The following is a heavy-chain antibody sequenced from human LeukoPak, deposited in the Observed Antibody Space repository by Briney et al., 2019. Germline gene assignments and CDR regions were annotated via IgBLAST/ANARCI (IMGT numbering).Heavy chain of an antibody. Sequence: GESLKISCKGSGYSFTSYWIGWVRQMPGKGLEWMGIIYPGDSDTRYSPSFQGQVTISADKSISTAYLQWSSLKASDTAMYYCARAYCSSTSCHYYYYMDVWGKGSTVTVYS. CDR2: IYPGDSDT. CDR1: GYSFTSYW. J-gene: IGHJ6*03. D-gene: IGHD2-2*01. V-gene: IGHV5-51*01. CDR3: ARAYCSSTSCHYYYYMDV.